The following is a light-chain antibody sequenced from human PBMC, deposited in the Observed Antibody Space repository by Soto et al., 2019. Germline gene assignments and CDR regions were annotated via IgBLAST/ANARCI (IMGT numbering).Light chain of an antibody. CDR1: SGSVSTASY. V-gene: IGLV8-61*01. Sequence: QAVVTQEPSFSVSPGGTVTLTCGLTSGSVSTASYPSWYQQTPGQAPRTLIHSTNTRSSGVPDRFSGSILGNKAALTITGAQADDESDYYCALYFRGGDGVFGGGTKVTVL. J-gene: IGLJ3*02. CDR2: STN. CDR3: ALYFRGGDGV.